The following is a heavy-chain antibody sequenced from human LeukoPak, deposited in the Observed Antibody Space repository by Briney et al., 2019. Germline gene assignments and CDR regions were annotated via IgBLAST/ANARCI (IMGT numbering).Heavy chain of an antibody. V-gene: IGHV4-39*07. J-gene: IGHJ5*02. CDR3: ARGIGELLP. D-gene: IGHD3-10*01. CDR1: GGSISSSSYY. Sequence: SETLSLTCTVSGGSISSSSYYWGWIRQPPGKGLEWIGSIYYSGSTYYNPSLKSRVTISVDTSKNQFSLRLSSVTAADTAVYYCARGIGELLPWGQGTLVTVSS. CDR2: IYYSGST.